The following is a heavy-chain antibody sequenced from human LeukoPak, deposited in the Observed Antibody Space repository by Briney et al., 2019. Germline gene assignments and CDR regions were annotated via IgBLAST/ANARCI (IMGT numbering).Heavy chain of an antibody. CDR3: ARVYDFWSAYLPPYYYYGMDV. J-gene: IGHJ6*02. D-gene: IGHD3-3*01. CDR1: GGSISSYY. CDR2: IYYSGST. V-gene: IGHV4-59*01. Sequence: ASETLSLTCTVSGGSISSYYWSWIRQPSGKGLEWIGYIYYSGSTNYNPSLKSRVTISVDTSKNQFSLKLSSVTAADTAVYYCARVYDFWSAYLPPYYYYGMDVWGQGTTVTVSS.